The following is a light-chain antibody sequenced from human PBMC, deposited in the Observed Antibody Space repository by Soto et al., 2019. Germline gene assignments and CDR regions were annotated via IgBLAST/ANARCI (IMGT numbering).Light chain of an antibody. CDR1: QSVSGY. J-gene: IGKJ4*01. CDR2: DAS. Sequence: EIVLTQAPATLSLSPGNRATLSCRASQSVSGYLAWYQQKPGQAPRLLIYDASNRATGIPARFSGSGSGTDFALTITSLAPEDFAVYYCQQRSNWPSTFGGGTKVEI. V-gene: IGKV3-11*01. CDR3: QQRSNWPST.